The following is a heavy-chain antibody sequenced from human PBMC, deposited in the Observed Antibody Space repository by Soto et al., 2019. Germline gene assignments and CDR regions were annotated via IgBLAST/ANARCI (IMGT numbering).Heavy chain of an antibody. D-gene: IGHD2-21*01. V-gene: IGHV3-21*01. CDR1: GFTFSSYS. Sequence: EVQLVESGGGLVKPGGSLRLSCAASGFTFSSYSMNWVRQAPGKGLEWVSTISSRNNDMYYVDSVKGRFTISRDNARNSVYLQMNRLRADDTAVYYCARDVNGGFCGAWGQGTLFTVSS. J-gene: IGHJ5*02. CDR3: ARDVNGGFCGA. CDR2: ISSRNNDM.